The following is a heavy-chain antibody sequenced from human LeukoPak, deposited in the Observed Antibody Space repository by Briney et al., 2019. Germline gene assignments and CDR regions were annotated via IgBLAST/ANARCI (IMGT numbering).Heavy chain of an antibody. J-gene: IGHJ6*02. V-gene: IGHV3-9*01. CDR2: ISWNSGSI. Sequence: GRSLRLSCAASGFTFDDYAMHWVRHAPGKGLEWVSGISWNSGSIGYADSVKGRFTISRDNAKNSLYLQMNSLRAEDTALYYCAKDRDLYYYYGMDVWGQGTTVTVSS. CDR1: GFTFDDYA. CDR3: AKDRDLYYYYGMDV.